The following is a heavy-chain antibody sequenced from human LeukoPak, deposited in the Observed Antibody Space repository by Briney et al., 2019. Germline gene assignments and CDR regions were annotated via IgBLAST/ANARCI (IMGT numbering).Heavy chain of an antibody. D-gene: IGHD2-15*01. Sequence: GGSLRLSCAASGFSFNTYSMNWVRQAPGKGLEWVSSISSSSHYIYYADSVKGRFTISRDNAKNSLYLQMNSLRAEDTAVYYCASRYCSGGSCYCDGYWGQGTLVTVSS. CDR3: ASRYCSGGSCYCDGY. CDR1: GFSFNTYS. J-gene: IGHJ4*02. CDR2: ISSSSHYI. V-gene: IGHV3-21*01.